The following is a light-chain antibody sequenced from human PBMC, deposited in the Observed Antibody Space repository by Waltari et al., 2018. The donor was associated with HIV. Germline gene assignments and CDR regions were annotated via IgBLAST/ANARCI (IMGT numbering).Light chain of an antibody. V-gene: IGLV8-61*01. CDR1: SGPVSASHH. Sequence: HTVVTQESSFSVSPGETVTLTFGLSSGPVSASHHPSWYHHTPGQAPPTLIYSPNTRSSGVPARFSGASLGNKAALAITGTQADDDADYYCALYMGSGIVWVFGGGTKLTVL. CDR2: SPN. CDR3: ALYMGSGIVWV. J-gene: IGLJ3*02.